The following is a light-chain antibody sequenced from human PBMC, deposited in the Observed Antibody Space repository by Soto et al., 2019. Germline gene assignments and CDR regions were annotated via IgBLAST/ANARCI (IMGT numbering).Light chain of an antibody. Sequence: EIVMTQSPATLSVSPGERATLSCRASQSVSRYLAWYHQKPGQAPRLLIYDASTRATGIPVRFSGSGSGTEFTLTISGLQAEDVAVYYCQQYYSVPDTFGQGTTLEI. J-gene: IGKJ2*01. CDR1: QSVSRY. V-gene: IGKV3-15*01. CDR2: DAS. CDR3: QQYYSVPDT.